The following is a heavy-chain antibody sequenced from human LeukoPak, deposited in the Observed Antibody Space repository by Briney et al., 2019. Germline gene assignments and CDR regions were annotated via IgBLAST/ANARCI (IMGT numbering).Heavy chain of an antibody. J-gene: IGHJ4*02. Sequence: SVTVSCKASGCTFSIYAISWVRQAPGQGLEWMGGIIPIFGTANYAQKFQGRATITADKSTSTAYMELRSLRSEDTAVYCWARGGGSLGYSYGYDYWGQGTLVTVSS. CDR1: GCTFSIYA. CDR2: IIPIFGTA. V-gene: IGHV1-69*06. CDR3: ARGGGSLGYSYGYDY. D-gene: IGHD5-18*01.